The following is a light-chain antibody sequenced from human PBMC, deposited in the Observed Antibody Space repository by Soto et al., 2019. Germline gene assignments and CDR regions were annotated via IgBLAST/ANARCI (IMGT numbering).Light chain of an antibody. Sequence: DIPLTQSPSFLSASVGETVIITCRASHEIFSSLAWYQQKAGKAPKLLIHSASTLNSGVPSRFSGGGSGTEFTLTNRRPQPDDFGTYYRQHLKSFPPITFGQGTRLDVK. V-gene: IGKV1-9*01. CDR2: SAS. CDR3: QHLKSFPPIT. J-gene: IGKJ5*01. CDR1: HEIFSS.